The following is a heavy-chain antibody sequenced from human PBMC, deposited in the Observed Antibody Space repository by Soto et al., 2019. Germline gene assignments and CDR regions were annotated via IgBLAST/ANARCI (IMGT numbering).Heavy chain of an antibody. CDR2: IWYDGSNK. D-gene: IGHD3-22*01. CDR3: ARGPDPYYYDSSGYYNWFDP. V-gene: IGHV3-33*01. CDR1: GFTFSSYG. J-gene: IGHJ5*02. Sequence: QVQLVESGGGVVQPGRSLRLSCAASGFTFSSYGMHWVRQAPGKGLEWVAVIWYDGSNKYYADSVKGRFTISRDNSKNTLYLKMNSLRAEDTAVYYCARGPDPYYYDSSGYYNWFDPWGQGTLVTVSS.